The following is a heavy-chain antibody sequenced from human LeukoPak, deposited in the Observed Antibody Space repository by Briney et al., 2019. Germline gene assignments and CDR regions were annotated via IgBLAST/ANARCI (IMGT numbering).Heavy chain of an antibody. Sequence: SVKVSCKASGGTFSSYAISWVRQAPGQGLEWMGRIIPILGIANYAQKFQGRVTITADKSTSTAYMELSSLRSEDTAVYYCASTVGVLGWFDPWGQGTLVTVSS. CDR2: IIPILGIA. J-gene: IGHJ5*02. V-gene: IGHV1-69*04. CDR1: GGTFSSYA. CDR3: ASTVGVLGWFDP. D-gene: IGHD1-26*01.